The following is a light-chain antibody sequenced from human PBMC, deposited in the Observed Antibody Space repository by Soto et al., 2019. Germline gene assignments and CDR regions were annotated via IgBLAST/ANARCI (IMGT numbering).Light chain of an antibody. CDR3: QQYNSYSPLN. Sequence: DVQITHSPSTLPASVVDRVTITCRANQSISTWLAWYQQKPGKAPNLLIYKASRLGTGVPSRFSGSGSGTEFTLTINFLQPDDFATYYCQQYNSYSPLNFGGGTKVDIK. CDR2: KAS. J-gene: IGKJ4*01. CDR1: QSISTW. V-gene: IGKV1-5*03.